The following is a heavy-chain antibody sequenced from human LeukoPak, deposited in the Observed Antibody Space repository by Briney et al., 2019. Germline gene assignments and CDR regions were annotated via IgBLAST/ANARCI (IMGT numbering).Heavy chain of an antibody. J-gene: IGHJ3*02. Sequence: GESLKISCKASGYRFTTDYIGWVRQMPGKGLEWMGIIYPDDSDTRYSPSFQGQVTISADKSISTAYLQWSSLKASDTAMYYCARRKWELLAVGGSAYAFDIWGQGTMVTVSS. CDR3: ARRKWELLAVGGSAYAFDI. CDR1: GYRFTTDY. V-gene: IGHV5-51*01. CDR2: IYPDDSDT. D-gene: IGHD1-26*01.